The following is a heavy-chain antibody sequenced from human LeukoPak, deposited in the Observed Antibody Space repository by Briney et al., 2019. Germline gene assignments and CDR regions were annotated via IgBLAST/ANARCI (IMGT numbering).Heavy chain of an antibody. CDR2: IYYSGST. CDR1: GGSISSSSYY. D-gene: IGHD5-18*01. J-gene: IGHJ3*02. Sequence: SETLSLTCTVPGGSISSSSYYWGWIRQPPGKGLEWIGSIYYSGSTYYNPSLKSRVTISVDTSKNQFSLKLSSVTAAGTAVYYCASTGYSYAVNEIHAFDIWGQGTMVTVSS. CDR3: ASTGYSYAVNEIHAFDI. V-gene: IGHV4-39*01.